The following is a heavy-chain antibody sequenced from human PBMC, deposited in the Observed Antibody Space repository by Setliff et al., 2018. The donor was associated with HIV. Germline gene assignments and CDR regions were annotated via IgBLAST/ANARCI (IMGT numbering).Heavy chain of an antibody. D-gene: IGHD3-3*01. CDR1: RGPFSGYF. CDR3: VRGGGEHYSLFSGYYTPWGDF. Sequence: KPSETLSLTCGVFRGPFSGYFWSWIRQSPGGGLEWIGEINFSGTTNYNPSLKSRVTISIDTSKEWFSLNLTSVTAADTATYYCVRGGGEHYSLFSGYYTPWGDFWGQGTLVTVSS. CDR2: INFSGTT. V-gene: IGHV4-34*01. J-gene: IGHJ4*02.